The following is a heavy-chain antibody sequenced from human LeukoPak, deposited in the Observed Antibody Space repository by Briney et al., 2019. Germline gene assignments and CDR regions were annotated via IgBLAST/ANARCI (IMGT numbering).Heavy chain of an antibody. J-gene: IGHJ6*02. V-gene: IGHV3-74*01. CDR3: ARGRYYGMDV. CDR1: GYTFTSYW. Sequence: GGSLRLSCAASGYTFTSYWMHWVRQAPGKGLVWVSRVNSDGSSTTYADSVKGRFTISRDNAKNTLYLQMNSLRAEDTAVYYCARGRYYGMDVWGQGTTVTVSS. CDR2: VNSDGSST.